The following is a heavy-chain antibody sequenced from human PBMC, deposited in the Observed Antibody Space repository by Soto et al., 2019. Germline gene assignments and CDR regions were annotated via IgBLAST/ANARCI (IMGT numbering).Heavy chain of an antibody. CDR2: IYYSGST. Sequence: SETLSLTCTVSGGSISSGGYYWSWIRQHPGKGLEWIGYIYYSGSTYYNPSLKSRVTISVDTSQNQFSLKLSSVTAADTAVYYFARGGAARQVWFDYWGQGSLVTGSS. CDR3: ARGGAARQVWFDY. CDR1: GGSISSGGYY. V-gene: IGHV4-31*03. D-gene: IGHD6-6*01. J-gene: IGHJ4*02.